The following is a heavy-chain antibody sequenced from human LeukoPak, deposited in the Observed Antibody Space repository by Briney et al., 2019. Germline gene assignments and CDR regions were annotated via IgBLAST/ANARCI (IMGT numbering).Heavy chain of an antibody. Sequence: GASVKVSCKASGYTFTSYDVNWVRQAPGQGLEWMGWISAYNGNTNYAQKLQGRVTMTTDTSTSTAYMELRSLRSDDTAVYYCARDGDYDILTGRASNYYMDVWGKGTTVTVSS. J-gene: IGHJ6*03. D-gene: IGHD3-9*01. CDR3: ARDGDYDILTGRASNYYMDV. CDR2: ISAYNGNT. V-gene: IGHV1-18*01. CDR1: GYTFTSYD.